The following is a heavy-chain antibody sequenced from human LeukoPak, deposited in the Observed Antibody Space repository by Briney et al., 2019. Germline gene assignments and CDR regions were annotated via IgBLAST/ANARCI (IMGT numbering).Heavy chain of an antibody. Sequence: GGSLRLSCATSGFTFGSYAMTWVRQAPGKGLEWVSGITGVDGNTYYADSVKGRFTISRDNSKNTLYLQMNSLRAEDTAVYYCAKHIVVVPAAEDYWGQGTLVTVSS. J-gene: IGHJ4*02. V-gene: IGHV3-23*01. CDR3: AKHIVVVPAAEDY. D-gene: IGHD2-2*01. CDR2: ITGVDGNT. CDR1: GFTFGSYA.